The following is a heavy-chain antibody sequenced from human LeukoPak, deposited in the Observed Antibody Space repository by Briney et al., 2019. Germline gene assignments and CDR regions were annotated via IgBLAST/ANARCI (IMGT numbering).Heavy chain of an antibody. CDR1: GFTFDDYA. V-gene: IGHV3-9*03. Sequence: GGSLRLSCAASGFTFDDYAMHWVRQAPGKGLEWVSGISWNSGSIGYADPVKGRFTISRDNAKNSLYLQMNSLRAEDMALYYCAKHSYSGSSSFRLSYFQHWGQGTLVTVSS. CDR2: ISWNSGSI. D-gene: IGHD6-13*01. J-gene: IGHJ1*01. CDR3: AKHSYSGSSSFRLSYFQH.